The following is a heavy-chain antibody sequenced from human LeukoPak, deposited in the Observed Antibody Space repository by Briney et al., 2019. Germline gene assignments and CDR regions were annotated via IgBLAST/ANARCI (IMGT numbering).Heavy chain of an antibody. Sequence: GGSLRLSCEASGFTFSTYNMNWVRQAPGKRLERVSSITSSSSYVFYADSVKSRFTISRDNVRNSLYLQMNILRADDTAVYYCARARYSTSPDYWGQGTLVTVSS. D-gene: IGHD6-6*01. CDR1: GFTFSTYN. CDR3: ARARYSTSPDY. V-gene: IGHV3-21*01. J-gene: IGHJ4*02. CDR2: ITSSSSYV.